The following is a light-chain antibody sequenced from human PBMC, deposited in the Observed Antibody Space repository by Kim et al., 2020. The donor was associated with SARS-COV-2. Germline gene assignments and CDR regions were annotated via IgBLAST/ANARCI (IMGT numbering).Light chain of an antibody. V-gene: IGKV1-39*01. CDR3: QQSYSTPLT. J-gene: IGKJ4*01. CDR1: QSIGTY. Sequence: DIQMTQSPSSLSASVGDRVTITCRASQSIGTYLNWYQHKPGKAPNLLIYAASSLQSGVPSRFSGRGSGTDFSLTISSLQPEDSATYYCQQSYSTPLTLGGGTKLEI. CDR2: AAS.